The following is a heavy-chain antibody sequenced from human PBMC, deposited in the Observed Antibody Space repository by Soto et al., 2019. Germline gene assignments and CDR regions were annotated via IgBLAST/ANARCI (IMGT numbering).Heavy chain of an antibody. CDR3: ARYGYSIVWYLGTGMDA. Sequence: QVQLVQSGAEVKKPGASLKVSCQASGYSLSDYGIAWVRQAPGQGLAWVGWISTYNGNTNYGQKFQGRVTMTADTPANAANMELRSMRYDDAAMYDCARYGYSIVWYLGTGMDAVGQGTPVTVPS. J-gene: IGHJ6*02. CDR1: GYSLSDYG. V-gene: IGHV1-18*04. D-gene: IGHD6-19*01. CDR2: ISTYNGNT.